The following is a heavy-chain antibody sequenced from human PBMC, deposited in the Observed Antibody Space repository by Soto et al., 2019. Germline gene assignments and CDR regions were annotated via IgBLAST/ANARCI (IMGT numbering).Heavy chain of an antibody. CDR1: GGSISSGGYY. D-gene: IGHD2-2*01. J-gene: IGHJ4*02. V-gene: IGHV4-31*03. CDR3: ARDYRYCSSTSCFVFDY. Sequence: PSETLSLTCTVSGGSISSGGYYWSWIRQHPGKGLEWIGYIYYSGSTYYNPSLKSRVTISVDTSKNQFSLKLSSVTAADTAVYYCARDYRYCSSTSCFVFDYWGQGTLVTSPQ. CDR2: IYYSGST.